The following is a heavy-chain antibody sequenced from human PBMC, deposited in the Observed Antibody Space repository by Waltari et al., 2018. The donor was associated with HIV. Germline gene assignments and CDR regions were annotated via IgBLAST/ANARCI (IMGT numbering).Heavy chain of an antibody. CDR3: AREYSSSSRTGDY. CDR2: INPNSGGT. D-gene: IGHD6-6*01. V-gene: IGHV1-2*02. Sequence: QVQLVQSGAEVKKPGASVKVSCKASGSTFTGYDMHWVRQAPGQGLEWMGWINPNSGGTNYAQKFQGRVTMTRDTSISTAYMELSRLRSDDTAVYYCAREYSSSSRTGDYWGQGTLVTVSS. J-gene: IGHJ4*02. CDR1: GSTFTGYD.